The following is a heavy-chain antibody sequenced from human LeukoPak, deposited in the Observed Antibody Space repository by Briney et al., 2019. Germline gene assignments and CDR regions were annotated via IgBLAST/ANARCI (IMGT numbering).Heavy chain of an antibody. CDR1: GGTFSSYA. J-gene: IGHJ5*02. CDR3: ARDKAHSGFSSEWFDP. D-gene: IGHD3-22*01. Sequence: EASVKVSYKASGGTFSSYAISWVRQAPGQGLEWMGGIIPIFGTANYAQKFQGRVTITADESTSTAYMELSSLRSEDTAVYYCARDKAHSGFSSEWFDPWGQGALVTVSS. V-gene: IGHV1-69*13. CDR2: IIPIFGTA.